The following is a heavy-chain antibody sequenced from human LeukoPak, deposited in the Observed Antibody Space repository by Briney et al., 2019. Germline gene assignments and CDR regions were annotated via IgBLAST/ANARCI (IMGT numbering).Heavy chain of an antibody. CDR2: ISPSGGST. CDR3: ARSRLLLDY. J-gene: IGHJ4*02. Sequence: ASVKVSCKASGYXFTSYYIHWVRQAPGQGLEWMGIISPSGGSTTYAQRFQGRVTMTGDTSTSTVYMELSSLRSEDTAVYYRARSRLLLDYWGQGTLVTVSS. CDR1: GYXFTSYY. V-gene: IGHV1-46*01. D-gene: IGHD2-21*02.